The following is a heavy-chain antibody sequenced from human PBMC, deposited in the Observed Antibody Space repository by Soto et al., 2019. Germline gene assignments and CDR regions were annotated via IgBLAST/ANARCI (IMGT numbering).Heavy chain of an antibody. CDR2: INNAGTT. V-gene: IGHV3-66*01. CDR3: VRENYYYGMDV. CDR1: GFDASVNF. Sequence: DVQLVESGGTVVQPGGTLKLSCAASGFDASVNFMTWVRQAPGKGLEWVSSINNAGTTFYADSVKGRFTISRDDSKNTLDLQMNSLRVEDTAMYYCVRENYYYGMDVWGQGTSVTVSS. J-gene: IGHJ6*02.